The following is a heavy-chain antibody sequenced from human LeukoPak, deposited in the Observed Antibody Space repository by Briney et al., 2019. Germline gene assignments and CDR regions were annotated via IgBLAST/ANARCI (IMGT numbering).Heavy chain of an antibody. J-gene: IGHJ3*02. Sequence: SETLSLTCTVSGGSISSSSYYWGWIRQPPGKGLEWIGSIYYSGSTYYNPSLKSRVTISVDTSKNQFSLKLSSVTAADTAVYYCARHGYYDAFDIWSQGTMVTVSS. D-gene: IGHD2-15*01. CDR2: IYYSGST. V-gene: IGHV4-39*01. CDR1: GGSISSSSYY. CDR3: ARHGYYDAFDI.